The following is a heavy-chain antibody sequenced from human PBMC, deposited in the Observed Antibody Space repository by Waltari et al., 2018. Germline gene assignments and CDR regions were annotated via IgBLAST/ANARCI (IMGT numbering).Heavy chain of an antibody. J-gene: IGHJ4*02. Sequence: EVQLVESGGGLFQPGGSLRLSCEASGLTFSDHYMGWVRQAPGKGLEFVGRTTNKANSYTTEYAASVKGRFTISRDKSKKSLYLQMNSLKTEDTAVYYCARKAYIYVQGGYFDYWGQGTLVTVSS. CDR2: TTNKANSYTT. V-gene: IGHV3-72*01. CDR1: GLTFSDHY. CDR3: ARKAYIYVQGGYFDY. D-gene: IGHD5-18*01.